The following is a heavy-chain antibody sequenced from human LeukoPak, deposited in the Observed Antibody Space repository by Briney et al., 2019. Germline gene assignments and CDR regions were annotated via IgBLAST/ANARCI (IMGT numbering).Heavy chain of an antibody. D-gene: IGHD5-24*01. V-gene: IGHV3-11*04. CDR2: ISSSGSYI. CDR1: GFTFSDYY. Sequence: GGSLRLSCAASGFTFSDYYMSWIRQAPGKGLEWVSYISSSGSYIYCADSVKGRFTISRDNAKNSLYLQMNSLRAEDTAVYYCARDGVSTIKAFDIWGQGTMVTVSS. J-gene: IGHJ3*02. CDR3: ARDGVSTIKAFDI.